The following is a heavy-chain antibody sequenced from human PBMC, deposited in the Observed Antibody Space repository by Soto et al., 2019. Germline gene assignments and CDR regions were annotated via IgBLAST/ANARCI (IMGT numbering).Heavy chain of an antibody. Sequence: GGSLRLSCAASGFTFSNFWMDWVRQAPGKGLEWVANIKPDGRERHYVDSVRGRFTISRDNAENSLYLQMSSLTAEDSALYYCSRSLDSWGQGTRVTVSS. CDR2: IKPDGRER. CDR1: GFTFSNFW. J-gene: IGHJ4*02. CDR3: SRSLDS. V-gene: IGHV3-7*01.